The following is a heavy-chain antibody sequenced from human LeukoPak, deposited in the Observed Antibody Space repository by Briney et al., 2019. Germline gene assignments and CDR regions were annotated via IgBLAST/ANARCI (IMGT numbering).Heavy chain of an antibody. CDR3: ARRSSVWYFDY. J-gene: IGHJ4*02. V-gene: IGHV4-39*01. Sequence: SETVSLTCTVSGGSITTHTYYWAWIRQPPGRGLEWIGGVHYTGNTYSNTSFKSRVTMSVDTSKNQFSLNLSSVTAADTAVYYCARRSSVWYFDYWGQGILVTVSS. CDR1: GGSITTHTYY. CDR2: VHYTGNT. D-gene: IGHD6-19*01.